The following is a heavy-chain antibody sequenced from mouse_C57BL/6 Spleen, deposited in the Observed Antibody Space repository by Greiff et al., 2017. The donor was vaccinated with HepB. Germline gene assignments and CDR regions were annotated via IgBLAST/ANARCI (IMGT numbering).Heavy chain of an antibody. J-gene: IGHJ1*03. CDR3: ARNGDLITTVVARYFDV. CDR2: IHPNSGST. CDR1: GYTFTSYW. V-gene: IGHV1-64*01. Sequence: VQLQQPGAELVKPGASVKLSCKASGYTFTSYWMHWVKQRPGQGLEWIGMIHPNSGSTKYNEKFKSKATLTVDKSSSTAYMQLSILTSEDSAVYYCARNGDLITTVVARYFDVWGTGTTVTVSS. D-gene: IGHD1-1*01.